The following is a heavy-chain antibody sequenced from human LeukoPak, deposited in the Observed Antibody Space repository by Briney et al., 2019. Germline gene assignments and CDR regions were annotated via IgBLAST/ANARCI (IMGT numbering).Heavy chain of an antibody. CDR3: ARHAYGDPGSDAFDI. J-gene: IGHJ3*02. Sequence: GASVKVSCKASGGTFGSYAISWVRQAPGQGLEWMGGIIPIFGTANYAQKFQGRVTITADESTSTAYMELSSLRSEDTAVYYCARHAYGDPGSDAFDIWGQGTMVTVSS. V-gene: IGHV1-69*13. D-gene: IGHD4-17*01. CDR2: IIPIFGTA. CDR1: GGTFGSYA.